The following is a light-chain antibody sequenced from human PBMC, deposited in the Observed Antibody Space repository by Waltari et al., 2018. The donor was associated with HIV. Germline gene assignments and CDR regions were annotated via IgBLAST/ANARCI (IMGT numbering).Light chain of an antibody. CDR3: CSYAGSRV. Sequence: QSALTQPASVSGSPGQSITISCTGTSSDVGSYNLVSWYQQHPGKAPKLMIYEVSKRPSGVSNRCSGSKSGNTASLTISGLQAEDEADYYCCSYAGSRVFGGGTKLTVL. J-gene: IGLJ3*02. CDR1: SSDVGSYNL. V-gene: IGLV2-23*02. CDR2: EVS.